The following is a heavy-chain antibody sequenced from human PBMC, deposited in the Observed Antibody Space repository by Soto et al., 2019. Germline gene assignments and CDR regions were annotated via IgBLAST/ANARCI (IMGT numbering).Heavy chain of an antibody. J-gene: IGHJ4*02. CDR2: IIPIFGTA. V-gene: IGHV1-69*13. D-gene: IGHD3-22*01. CDR3: ARGRGYYYDSSGYYSGSVFDY. CDR1: GGTFSSYA. Sequence: GASVKVSCKASGGTFSSYAISWVRQAPGQGLEWMGGIIPIFGTANYAQKFQGRVTITADESTSTAYMELSSLRSEDTAVYYCARGRGYYYDSSGYYSGSVFDYWGQGTLVTVSS.